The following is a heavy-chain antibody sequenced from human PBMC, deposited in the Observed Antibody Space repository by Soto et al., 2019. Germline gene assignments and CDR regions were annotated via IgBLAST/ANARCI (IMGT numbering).Heavy chain of an antibody. D-gene: IGHD4-4*01. V-gene: IGHV3-7*03. CDR3: ARAPYSNAWYRFDL. J-gene: IGHJ4*02. CDR1: GFTFSGYW. CDR2: IKHDGSVQ. Sequence: QLVESGGGLVQPGGSLRLSCEASGFTFSGYWMSGVRQAPGKGLEWVADIKHDGSVQYYVDSVKGRLTISRDNAKKQLYLQMNGLRAEDTALYYCARAPYSNAWYRFDLWGQGTLVTVSS.